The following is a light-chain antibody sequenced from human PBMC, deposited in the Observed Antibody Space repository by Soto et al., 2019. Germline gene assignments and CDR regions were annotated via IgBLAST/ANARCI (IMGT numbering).Light chain of an antibody. CDR2: EVN. J-gene: IGLJ1*01. Sequence: QSALTQPPSASGSPGQSVTISCTGTSSDVGRYNYISWYQQHPGKAPKLMIYEVNKRPSGVPDRFSGSKSGNTASLTVSGLQAEDEADYYCSSYAGSNNVFGTGTKLTVL. V-gene: IGLV2-8*01. CDR3: SSYAGSNNV. CDR1: SSDVGRYNY.